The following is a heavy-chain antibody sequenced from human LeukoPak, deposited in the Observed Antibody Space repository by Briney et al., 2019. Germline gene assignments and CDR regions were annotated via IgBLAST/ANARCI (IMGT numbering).Heavy chain of an antibody. J-gene: IGHJ4*02. CDR3: ARDFGRLYYYDSGLVDY. CDR2: ITESGGTE. D-gene: IGHD3-22*01. V-gene: IGHV3-11*01. Sequence: PGGSLRLSCVGSAFTFSEYSMSWIRQAPGRELEWISSITESGGTEYYADSVKGRFSISRDNAKSALYLQMNSLRAEDTAVYYCARDFGRLYYYDSGLVDYWGQGTLVTVSS. CDR1: AFTFSEYS.